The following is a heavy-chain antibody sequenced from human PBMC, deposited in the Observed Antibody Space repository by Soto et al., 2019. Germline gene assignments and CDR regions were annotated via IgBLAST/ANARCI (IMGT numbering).Heavy chain of an antibody. CDR1: GGTFSSYT. CDR3: ARDHGY. J-gene: IGHJ4*02. CDR2: IIPILGIA. V-gene: IGHV1-69*08. Sequence: QVQLVQSGAEVKKPGSSVKVSCKASGGTFSSYTISWVRQDPGQGLEWMGRIIPILGIANYAQKFQGRVTITADKSTSTAYIELSSLRSEETAVYYCARDHGYWGQGTLVTVSS.